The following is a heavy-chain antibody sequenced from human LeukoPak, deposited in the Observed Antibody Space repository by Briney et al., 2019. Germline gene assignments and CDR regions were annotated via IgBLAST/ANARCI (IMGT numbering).Heavy chain of an antibody. Sequence: GGSLRLSCAASGFTFSSYAMHWVRQAPGKGLEWVAVISYDGSNKYYADSVKGRFTISRDNSKNTLYLQMNSLTADDTAVYYCAAQWLVSGGGQGTLVTVSS. D-gene: IGHD6-19*01. CDR1: GFTFSSYA. J-gene: IGHJ4*02. CDR2: ISYDGSNK. V-gene: IGHV3-30-3*01. CDR3: AAQWLVSG.